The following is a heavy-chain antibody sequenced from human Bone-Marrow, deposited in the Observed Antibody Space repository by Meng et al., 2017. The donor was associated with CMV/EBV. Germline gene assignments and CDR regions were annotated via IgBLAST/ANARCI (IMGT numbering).Heavy chain of an antibody. J-gene: IGHJ2*01. Sequence: GGSLRLSCAASGCIFSNYAMHWVRQAPGKGLEWVAVISYDGSNEYYADSVKGRFTISRDNTKNTLYLQMNSPRAGDTAVYYCARRYCSSTSCFADWYFDFWGRGSLVTVSS. CDR2: ISYDGSNE. D-gene: IGHD2-2*01. CDR1: GCIFSNYA. CDR3: ARRYCSSTSCFADWYFDF. V-gene: IGHV3-30-3*01.